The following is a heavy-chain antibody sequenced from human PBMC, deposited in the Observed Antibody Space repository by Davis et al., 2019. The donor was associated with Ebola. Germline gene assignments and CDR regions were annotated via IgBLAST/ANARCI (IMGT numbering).Heavy chain of an antibody. Sequence: ASVKVSCKASGYTFTGYYMHWVRQAPGQGLEWMGRINPNSGGTNSAQKFQGRVTMTTDTSINTAYMELSRLRPDDTAVYYCAREGGGGSFPYLDYWGQGTLVTVSS. J-gene: IGHJ4*02. CDR1: GYTFTGYY. V-gene: IGHV1-2*06. CDR2: INPNSGGT. D-gene: IGHD2-15*01. CDR3: AREGGGGSFPYLDY.